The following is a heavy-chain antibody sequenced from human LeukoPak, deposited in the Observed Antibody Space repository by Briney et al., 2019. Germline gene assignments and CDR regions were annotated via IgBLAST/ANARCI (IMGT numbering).Heavy chain of an antibody. CDR3: ARGYCSSTSCHGPYYYGMDV. Sequence: PSETLSLTCTVSGGSISSHYWSWVRQPPGKGLEWIGYIYYSGSTKYNPSLKSRVTISVDTSKNQFSLKLSSVTAADTAVYYCARGYCSSTSCHGPYYYGMDVWGQETTVTVSS. J-gene: IGHJ6*02. CDR2: IYYSGST. V-gene: IGHV4-59*11. D-gene: IGHD2-2*01. CDR1: GGSISSHY.